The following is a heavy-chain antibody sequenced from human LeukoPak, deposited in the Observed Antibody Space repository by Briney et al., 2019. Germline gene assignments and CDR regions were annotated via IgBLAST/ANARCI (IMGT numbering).Heavy chain of an antibody. J-gene: IGHJ4*02. Sequence: PETLSLTCAVSGGSISSSNWWSWVRQPPGKGLEWIGEIYHSGSTNYNPSLKSRVTISVDKSKNQFSLKLSSVTAADTAVYYCARAGDYYGSGDFDYWGQGTLVTVSS. V-gene: IGHV4-4*03. D-gene: IGHD3-10*01. CDR2: IYHSGST. CDR3: ARAGDYYGSGDFDY. CDR1: GGSISSSNW.